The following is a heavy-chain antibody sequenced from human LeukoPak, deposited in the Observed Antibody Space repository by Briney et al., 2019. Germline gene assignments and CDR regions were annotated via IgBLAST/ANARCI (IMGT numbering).Heavy chain of an antibody. J-gene: IGHJ3*02. CDR1: GDSVSSNSAA. CDR3: ARSLPRAFDI. D-gene: IGHD3-16*02. CDR2: TYYRSKWYN. Sequence: SQTLSLTCAISGDSVSSNSAAWNWIRQSPSRGLEWLGRTYYRSKWYNEYAVSVKSRINVNPDTSKNQFSLQLNSVTPEDTAVHYCARSLPRAFDIWGQGTMVTVSS. V-gene: IGHV6-1*01.